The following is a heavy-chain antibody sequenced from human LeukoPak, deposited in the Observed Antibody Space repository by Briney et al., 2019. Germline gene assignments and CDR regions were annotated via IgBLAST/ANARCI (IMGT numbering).Heavy chain of an antibody. CDR1: GGSISSGGYS. V-gene: IGHV4-30-2*01. CDR2: IYHSGST. J-gene: IGHJ3*02. D-gene: IGHD3-22*01. CDR3: ARGNYYDSSGYLRAFDN. Sequence: SETLSLTCAVSGGSISSGGYSWSWIRQPPGKGLECIGYIYHSGSTYYNPSLKSRVTISVDRSKNQFSLKLSSVTAADTAVYYCARGNYYDSSGYLRAFDNWGQGTMVTVSS.